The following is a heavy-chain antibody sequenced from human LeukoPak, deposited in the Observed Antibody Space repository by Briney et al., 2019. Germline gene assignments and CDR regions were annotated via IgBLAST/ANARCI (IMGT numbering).Heavy chain of an antibody. CDR1: GGTFSSYA. CDR3: ARDGSIMEPGISIELLWFGEFPYYYYYMDV. V-gene: IGHV1-2*02. Sequence: GASVKVSCKASGGTFSSYAISWVRQAPGQGLEWMGWINPNSGGTNYAQKFQGRVTMTRDTSISTAYMELSRLRSDDTAVYYCARDGSIMEPGISIELLWFGEFPYYYYYMDVWGKGTTVTVSS. D-gene: IGHD3-10*01. J-gene: IGHJ6*03. CDR2: INPNSGGT.